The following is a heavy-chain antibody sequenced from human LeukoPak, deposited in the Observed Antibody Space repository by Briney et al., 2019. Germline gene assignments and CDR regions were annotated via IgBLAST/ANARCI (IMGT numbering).Heavy chain of an antibody. Sequence: SETLSLTCTVSSGSISSYYWSWIRQPPGKGLEWIGYIYYSGSTNYNPSLKSRVTISVDTSKNQFSLKLSPVTAADTAVYYCARIGHEDYYFDYWGQGTLVTVSS. CDR3: ARIGHEDYYFDY. J-gene: IGHJ4*02. V-gene: IGHV4-59*01. CDR1: SGSISSYY. CDR2: IYYSGST.